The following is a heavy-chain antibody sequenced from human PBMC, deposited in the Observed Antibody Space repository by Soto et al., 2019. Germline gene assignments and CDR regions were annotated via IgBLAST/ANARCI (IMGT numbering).Heavy chain of an antibody. D-gene: IGHD6-13*01. Sequence: QVQLVESGGGVVQPGRSLRLSCAASGFTFSSYGMHWVRQAPGKGLEWVAVISYDGSNKYYADSVKGRFTISRDNSKNTLYLQMNSLRAEDTAVYYCATSTAAAGRRWFDPWGQGTLVNGSS. CDR2: ISYDGSNK. CDR1: GFTFSSYG. V-gene: IGHV3-30*03. CDR3: ATSTAAAGRRWFDP. J-gene: IGHJ5*02.